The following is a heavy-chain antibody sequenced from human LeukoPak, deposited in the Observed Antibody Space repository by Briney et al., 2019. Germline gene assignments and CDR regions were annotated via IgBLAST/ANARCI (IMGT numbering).Heavy chain of an antibody. J-gene: IGHJ3*02. V-gene: IGHV4-59*01. CDR2: IYFSGSN. Sequence: SETLSLTSNVSGRSLGSYCWSWIRQPPGKVLEWIGYIYFSGSNNTNPSFKSQVPISVDTSRNQFSLKVNAGTAAATAVYYCARDDGSGSGSAFDIWGQGTMVTVSS. CDR1: GRSLGSYC. CDR3: ARDDGSGSGSAFDI. D-gene: IGHD3-10*01.